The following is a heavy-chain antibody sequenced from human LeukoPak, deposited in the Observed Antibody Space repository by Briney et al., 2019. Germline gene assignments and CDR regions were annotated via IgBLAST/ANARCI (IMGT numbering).Heavy chain of an antibody. CDR3: ARDLTPTYGEDAFDI. D-gene: IGHD4-17*01. J-gene: IGHJ3*02. CDR1: GYTFTGYY. CDR2: IIPIFGTA. Sequence: ASVKVSFKASGYTFTGYYIHWVRQAPGQGLEWMGGIIPIFGTANYAQKFQGRVTITADESTSTAYMELSSLRSEDTAVYYCARDLTPTYGEDAFDIWGQGTIVTASS. V-gene: IGHV1-69*13.